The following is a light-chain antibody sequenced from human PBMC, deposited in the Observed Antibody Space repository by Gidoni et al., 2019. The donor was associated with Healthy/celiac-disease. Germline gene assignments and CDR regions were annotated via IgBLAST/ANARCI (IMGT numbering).Light chain of an antibody. CDR1: SSDVGSYNL. J-gene: IGLJ1*01. CDR3: CSYAGSSTHYV. Sequence: SALTQPDPAYGSPGQSITISCTGTSSDVGSYNLFSWYQQQQGKAPRLMIYEGSKRPSGVSNRFSGSKSGNTASLTISGLQAEDEADYYCCSYAGSSTHYVFGTGANVTVL. CDR2: EGS. V-gene: IGLV2-23*01.